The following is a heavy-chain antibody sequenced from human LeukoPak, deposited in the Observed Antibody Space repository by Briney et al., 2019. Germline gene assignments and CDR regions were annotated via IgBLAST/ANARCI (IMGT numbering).Heavy chain of an antibody. CDR1: GFPFSYYG. V-gene: IGHV3-30*02. CDR2: IRFDGNDK. Sequence: PGGSLRLSCAASGFPFSYYGMHWVRQAPGKGLEWVAFIRFDGNDKFYAGSVKGRFTISRDTSRSTLYLQMNRLRAEDTAVYYCARDVVHTAWGVAYYFDYWGQGTLVTVSS. J-gene: IGHJ4*02. D-gene: IGHD5-18*01. CDR3: ARDVVHTAWGVAYYFDY.